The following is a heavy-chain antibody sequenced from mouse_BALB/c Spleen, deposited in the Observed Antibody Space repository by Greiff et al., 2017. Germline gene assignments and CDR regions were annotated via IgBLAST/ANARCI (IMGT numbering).Heavy chain of an antibody. J-gene: IGHJ1*01. CDR3: ARRGIRYWYFDV. V-gene: IGHV1-54*03. Sequence: VQLQQSGAELVRPGTSVTVSCTASGYAFTNYLIEWVKQRPGQGLEWIGVINPGSGSTNYNEKFKGKATLTADKSSSTAYMQLSSLTSDDSAVYVCARRGIRYWYFDVWGAGTTVTVSS. CDR1: GYAFTNYL. CDR2: INPGSGST. D-gene: IGHD2-4*01.